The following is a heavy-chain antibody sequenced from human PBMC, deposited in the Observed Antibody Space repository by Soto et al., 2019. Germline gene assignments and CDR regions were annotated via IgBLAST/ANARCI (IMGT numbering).Heavy chain of an antibody. CDR3: ARQRTTVVTQAYFDH. CDR2: IYYSGRT. J-gene: IGHJ4*02. D-gene: IGHD2-21*02. V-gene: IGHV4-39*01. Sequence: XGTLSLTCIVSGESISSSSYYWGWIRQPPGKGLEWIGSIYYSGRTYYNPSFKSRVTISIDTSKNQFSLKLSSVTATDTAVYYCARQRTTVVTQAYFDHWGQGALVTVSS. CDR1: GESISSSSYY.